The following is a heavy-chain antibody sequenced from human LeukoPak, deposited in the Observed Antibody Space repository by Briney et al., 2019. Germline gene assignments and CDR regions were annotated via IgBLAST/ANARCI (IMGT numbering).Heavy chain of an antibody. V-gene: IGHV4-31*03. CDR3: ARVQNYYDSSGRNFDY. Sequence: SETLSLTCTVSGGSISSGGYYWSWIRQHPGKGLEWIGYIHYSGSTYYNPSLKSRVTISVDTSKNQFSLKLSSVTAADTAVYYCARVQNYYDSSGRNFDYWGQGTLVTVSS. D-gene: IGHD3-22*01. CDR2: IHYSGST. J-gene: IGHJ4*02. CDR1: GGSISSGGYY.